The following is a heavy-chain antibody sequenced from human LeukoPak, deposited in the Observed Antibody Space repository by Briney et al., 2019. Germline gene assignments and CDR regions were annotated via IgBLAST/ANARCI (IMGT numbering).Heavy chain of an antibody. CDR1: GFTFRSYW. Sequence: GGSLRLSCVASGFTFRSYWMDWVRQPPGKGLVWVSRTSTDGSSTESADAVKGRLTISRDNAKNTLYLQMNSLRAEDTAVYYCVREYSSSSGRAFDIRGQGTMVTVSP. CDR3: VREYSSSSGRAFDI. J-gene: IGHJ3*02. CDR2: TSTDGSST. D-gene: IGHD6-6*01. V-gene: IGHV3-74*01.